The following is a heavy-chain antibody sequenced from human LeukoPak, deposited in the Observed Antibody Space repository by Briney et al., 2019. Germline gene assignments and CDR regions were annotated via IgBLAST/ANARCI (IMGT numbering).Heavy chain of an antibody. CDR2: ISAYNGNT. D-gene: IGHD3-3*01. Sequence: GASVKVSCKASGYTFTSYGIRWVRQAPGQGLEWMGWISAYNGNTNYAQKLQGRVTMTTDTSTSTAYMELRSLRSDDTAVYYCARGGTLYYDFWSGYYRDRQYYYYYYMDVWGEGTTVTVSS. CDR3: ARGGTLYYDFWSGYYRDRQYYYYYYMDV. CDR1: GYTFTSYG. V-gene: IGHV1-18*01. J-gene: IGHJ6*03.